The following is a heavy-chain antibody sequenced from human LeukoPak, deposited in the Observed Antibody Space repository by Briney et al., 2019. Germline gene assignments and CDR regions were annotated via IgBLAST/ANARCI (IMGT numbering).Heavy chain of an antibody. CDR1: GFTFDDYA. J-gene: IGHJ4*02. CDR2: ISWNSGSI. D-gene: IGHD2-21*01. CDR3: AKDIGGYSSDY. Sequence: PGRSLRLSCAASGFTFDDYAMHWVRQAPGKGLEWVSGISWNSGSIGYADSVKGRFTISRDNAKNSLYLQMNSLRAEDTALYYCAKDIGGYSSDYWGQGTLVTVSS. V-gene: IGHV3-9*01.